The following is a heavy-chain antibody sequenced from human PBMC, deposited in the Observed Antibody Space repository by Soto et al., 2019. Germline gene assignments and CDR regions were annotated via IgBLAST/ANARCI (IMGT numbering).Heavy chain of an antibody. CDR3: AREYSSSPTTFYYYYGVDV. CDR1: GDSVSSNSAA. V-gene: IGHV6-1*01. Sequence: PSQTLSLTCAISGDSVSSNSAAWNWIRQSPSRGLEWLGRTYYRSKWYNDYAVSVKSRITINPDTSKNQFSLQLNSVTPEDTAVYYCAREYSSSPTTFYYYYGVDVWGQGTTVTVSS. J-gene: IGHJ6*02. D-gene: IGHD6-6*01. CDR2: TYYRSKWYN.